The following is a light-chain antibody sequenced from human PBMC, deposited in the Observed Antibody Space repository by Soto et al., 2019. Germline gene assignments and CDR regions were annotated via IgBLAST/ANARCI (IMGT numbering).Light chain of an antibody. CDR3: QQYGSSRPLYT. V-gene: IGKV3-20*01. Sequence: EIVLTQSPGTLSLSAGERATLSCRASQSVSSSYLAWYQQKPGQAPRLLIYGASGRTTGSPDRFSGSGSGTDFTLTISRLEPEDFAVYYCQQYGSSRPLYTFGQGTKLEIK. CDR2: GAS. CDR1: QSVSSSY. J-gene: IGKJ2*01.